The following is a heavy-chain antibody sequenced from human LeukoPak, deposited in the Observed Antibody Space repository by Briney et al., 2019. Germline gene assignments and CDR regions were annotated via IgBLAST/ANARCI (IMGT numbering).Heavy chain of an antibody. V-gene: IGHV1-24*01. J-gene: IGHJ4*02. D-gene: IGHD6-13*01. CDR2: FDPEDGET. Sequence: GASVKVSCKVSGYTLTELSMHWVRQAPGKGLEWMGGFDPEDGETNYAQKFQGRVTITADKSTSTAYMELSSLRSEDTAVYYCARERAYSRDYWGQGTLVTVSS. CDR1: GYTLTELS. CDR3: ARERAYSRDY.